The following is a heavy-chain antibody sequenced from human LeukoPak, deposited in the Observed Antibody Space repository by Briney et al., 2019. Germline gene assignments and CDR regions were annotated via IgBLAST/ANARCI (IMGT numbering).Heavy chain of an antibody. Sequence: GGSLRLSCAASGFTFDDYGMHWVRQAPGKGLEWVSGISWNSDSVGYADSVKGRFTISRDNAKNSLYLQMNRLRAEDTAVDYCARGTDIVATRNYFDYWGQGTLVTVSS. CDR2: ISWNSDSV. J-gene: IGHJ4*02. V-gene: IGHV3-9*01. CDR1: GFTFDDYG. D-gene: IGHD5-12*01. CDR3: ARGTDIVATRNYFDY.